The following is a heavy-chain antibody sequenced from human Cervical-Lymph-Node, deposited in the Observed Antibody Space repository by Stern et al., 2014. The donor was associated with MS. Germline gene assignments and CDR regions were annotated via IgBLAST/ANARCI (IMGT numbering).Heavy chain of an antibody. V-gene: IGHV1-24*01. D-gene: IGHD5/OR15-5a*01. Sequence: QVQLMQSGAEVKKPGASVKISCKVSGYTLTELSIHWVRQAPGKGPEWMGGFDPEPGEIIYGQKFQGRVTMTEDTSTDTAFMEISSLRSEDTAVYYCTTGRNIVSTILFEYWGQGTLVTVSS. CDR1: GYTLTELS. J-gene: IGHJ4*02. CDR3: TTGRNIVSTILFEY. CDR2: FDPEPGEI.